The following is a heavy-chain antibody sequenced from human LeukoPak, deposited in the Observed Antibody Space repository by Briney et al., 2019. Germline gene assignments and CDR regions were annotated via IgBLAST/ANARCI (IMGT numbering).Heavy chain of an antibody. J-gene: IGHJ6*02. Sequence: SVKVSCKASGYTFTSYGISWVRQAPGQGLEWMGGIIPIFGTANYAQKFQGRVTITADESTSTAYMELSSLRSEDTAVYYCARVYSSSWTYYYGMDVWGQGTTVTVSS. CDR1: GYTFTSYG. CDR2: IIPIFGTA. D-gene: IGHD6-13*01. V-gene: IGHV1-69*13. CDR3: ARVYSSSWTYYYGMDV.